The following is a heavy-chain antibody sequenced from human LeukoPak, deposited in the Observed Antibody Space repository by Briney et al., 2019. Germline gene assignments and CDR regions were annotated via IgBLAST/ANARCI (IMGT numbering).Heavy chain of an antibody. D-gene: IGHD4-17*01. CDR2: IYYSGST. Sequence: KASETLSLTCAVSGGSISSNSYYWGWIRQPPGKGLEWIGSIYYSGSTYYNPSLKSRVTISVDTSKNQSSLKLSSVTAADTAVYYCARARGDYFSLPFGPWGQGTLVTVSS. CDR3: ARARGDYFSLPFGP. CDR1: GGSISSNSYY. V-gene: IGHV4-39*07. J-gene: IGHJ5*02.